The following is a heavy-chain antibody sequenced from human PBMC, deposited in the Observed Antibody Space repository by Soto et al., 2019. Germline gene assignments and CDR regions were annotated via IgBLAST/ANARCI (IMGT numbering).Heavy chain of an antibody. CDR1: GGSISSSGYY. V-gene: IGHV4-39*01. D-gene: IGHD1-1*01. Sequence: PSETLSLTCTVSGGSISSSGYYWGWICQAPKKGLEWIGSIYYSGTTYYNPSLKSRVTISVDTSKNQFSLKVSSVTAADTAVYYCARHGNARTRFAQYGMDVWGQGTMVTVSS. J-gene: IGHJ6*02. CDR3: ARHGNARTRFAQYGMDV. CDR2: IYYSGTT.